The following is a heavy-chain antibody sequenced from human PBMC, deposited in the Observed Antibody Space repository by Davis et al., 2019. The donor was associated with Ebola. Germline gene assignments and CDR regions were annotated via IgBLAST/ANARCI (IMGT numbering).Heavy chain of an antibody. V-gene: IGHV1-58*01. CDR2: VIVASGDT. J-gene: IGHJ4*02. CDR3: VGEDYNDGTCCSFDY. Sequence: SVKVFCKTSGFRFLNSAVQWVRQAPGEGLEWMGWVIVASGDTKYAQNLQGRLTIYTDTSTGTVYMELNSLTTEDTAIYYSVGEDYNDGTCCSFDYWGQGTLVTVSS. D-gene: IGHD2-15*01. CDR1: GFRFLNSA.